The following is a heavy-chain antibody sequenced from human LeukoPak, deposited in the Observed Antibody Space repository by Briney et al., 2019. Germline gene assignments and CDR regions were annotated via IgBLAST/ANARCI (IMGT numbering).Heavy chain of an antibody. CDR3: ARVTADAFDI. CDR2: IYSSGST. Sequence: PSETLSLTCTVSGGSITNNYWSWIRQPAGKGLEWIGRIYSSGSTNYNPSLTSRVTMSVDTSKKQFSLKLTSVSAADTAVYYCARVTADAFDIWGQGTMVTVSS. J-gene: IGHJ3*02. CDR1: GGSITNNY. V-gene: IGHV4-4*07.